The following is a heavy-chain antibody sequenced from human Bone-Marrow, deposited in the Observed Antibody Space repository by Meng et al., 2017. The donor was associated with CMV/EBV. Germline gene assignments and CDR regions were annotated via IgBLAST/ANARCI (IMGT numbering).Heavy chain of an antibody. Sequence: GGSLRLSCAASGFTISSNYMSWVRQAPGKGLEWDSVIYSGGTTYYAESVKGRFTISREKSKNTVYLQMNSLRTEDTAVYYCARGDFWSGFYGWGQGTLVTVSS. V-gene: IGHV3-66*02. CDR1: GFTISSNY. D-gene: IGHD3-3*01. CDR3: ARGDFWSGFYG. J-gene: IGHJ4*02. CDR2: IYSGGTT.